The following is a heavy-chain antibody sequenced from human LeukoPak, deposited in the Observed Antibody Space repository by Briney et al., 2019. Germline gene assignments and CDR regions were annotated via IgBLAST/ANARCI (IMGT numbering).Heavy chain of an antibody. CDR1: GGSISSCCYY. CDR3: ARSSGWLDDY. CDR2: INHSGST. J-gene: IGHJ4*02. V-gene: IGHV4-39*07. Sequence: SETLSLTCTVSGGSISSCCYYWGWIRQPPGKGLEWIGEINHSGSTNYNPSLKSRVTISVDTSKNQFSLKLSSVTAADTAVYYCARSSGWLDDYWGQGTLVTVSS. D-gene: IGHD6-19*01.